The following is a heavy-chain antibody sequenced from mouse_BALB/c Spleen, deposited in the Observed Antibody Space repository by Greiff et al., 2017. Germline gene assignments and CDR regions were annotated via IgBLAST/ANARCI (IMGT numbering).Heavy chain of an antibody. J-gene: IGHJ4*01. D-gene: IGHD6-1*01. V-gene: IGHV5-9-4*01. CDR1: GFTFSSDD. CDR3: ARDRSCPMDY. Sequence: EVKVVESGGGLVKPGGSLKLSCAATGFTFSSDDMSWVRQSPEKRLEWVAEISSGGSDTYYPATVTGRFTISKDNAKNTLYLEMSSLRSEDTALYYFARDRSCPMDYWGQGTSVTVSS. CDR2: ISSGGSDT.